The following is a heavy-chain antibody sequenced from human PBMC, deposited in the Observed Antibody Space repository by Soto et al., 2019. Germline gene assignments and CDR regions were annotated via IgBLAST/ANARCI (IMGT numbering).Heavy chain of an antibody. Sequence: GGSLRLSCAASGFIFTSYSMNWVRQAPGKGLEWVSSISSSSSYIYYADSVKGRFTISRDNAKNSLYLQTSSLRAEDTAVYYCARDSGSSSDYYGMDVWGQGTTVTVSS. D-gene: IGHD6-13*01. CDR2: ISSSSSYI. J-gene: IGHJ6*02. CDR1: GFIFTSYS. V-gene: IGHV3-21*01. CDR3: ARDSGSSSDYYGMDV.